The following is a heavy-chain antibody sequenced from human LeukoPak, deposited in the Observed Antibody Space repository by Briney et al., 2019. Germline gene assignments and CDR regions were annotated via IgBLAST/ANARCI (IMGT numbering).Heavy chain of an antibody. CDR1: GFTFSSYG. V-gene: IGHV3-23*01. Sequence: TGGSLRLSCAASGFTFSSYGMSWVRQTPGKGLEWVSSITGSGDNTYYADSVKGRFTISRDTSKNMLYLQMTRLRAEDTAVYYCAKCSANSCYSSLDYWGQGTLVTASS. CDR2: ITGSGDNT. J-gene: IGHJ4*02. CDR3: AKCSANSCYSSLDY. D-gene: IGHD2-15*01.